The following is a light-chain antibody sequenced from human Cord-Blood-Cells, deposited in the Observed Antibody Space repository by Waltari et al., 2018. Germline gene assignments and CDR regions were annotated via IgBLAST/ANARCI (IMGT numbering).Light chain of an antibody. CDR3: AAWDDSLNAWV. V-gene: IGLV1-44*01. CDR2: HNN. J-gene: IGLJ3*02. CDR1: CSNIGSNT. Sequence: QSVLTQPPSASGTPGQRVTISCSGSCSNIGSNTVNWYQQLPGTAPQLLIYHNNQRPSGVPDRFSGSKSGTSASLAISGLQSEDEADYYCAAWDDSLNAWVFGGGTKLTVL.